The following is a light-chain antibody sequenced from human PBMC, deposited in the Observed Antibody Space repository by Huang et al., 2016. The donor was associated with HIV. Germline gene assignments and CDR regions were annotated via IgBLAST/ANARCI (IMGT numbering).Light chain of an antibody. CDR2: GVS. J-gene: IGKJ2*01. CDR3: QHYGDSWYI. V-gene: IGKV3-20*01. Sequence: EIVLTQSPGTLSLSPGERATLSCRASQSVTSKYLAWYQQQPGQAPRLLIYGVSSRATGFPDRFSAGGSGTDFTLTISRLEPEDFAVYYCQHYGDSWYIFGQGTKLEMK. CDR1: QSVTSKY.